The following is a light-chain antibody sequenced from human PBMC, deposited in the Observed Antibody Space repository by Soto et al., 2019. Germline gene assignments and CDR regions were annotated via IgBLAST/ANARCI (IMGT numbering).Light chain of an antibody. J-gene: IGKJ1*01. CDR3: QQYNSYSPWT. CDR2: AAS. V-gene: IGKV1-39*01. Sequence: DIQMTQSPSSLSASVGDRVTITCRASQSISSYLNWYQQKPGKAPKLLIYAASSLQSGVPSRFSGSGSGTDFTLTISSLQPDDFATYYCQQYNSYSPWTFGQGTKVDIK. CDR1: QSISSY.